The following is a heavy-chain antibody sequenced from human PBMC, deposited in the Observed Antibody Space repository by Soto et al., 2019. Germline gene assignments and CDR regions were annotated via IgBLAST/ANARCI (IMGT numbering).Heavy chain of an antibody. CDR2: IIPIFGTA. D-gene: IGHD3-3*01. V-gene: IGHV1-69*13. CDR3: AARFWSGYYYPTYYYGMDV. CDR1: GGTFSSYA. J-gene: IGHJ6*02. Sequence: ASVKVSCKASGGTFSSYAISWVRQAPGQGLEWMGGIIPIFGTANYAQKFQGRVTITADESTSTAYMELSSLRSEDTAVYYCAARFWSGYYYPTYYYGMDVWGQGTTVTVSS.